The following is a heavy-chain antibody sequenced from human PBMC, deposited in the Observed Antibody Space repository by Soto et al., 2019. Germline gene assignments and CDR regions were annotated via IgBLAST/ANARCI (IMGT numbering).Heavy chain of an antibody. J-gene: IGHJ4*02. CDR2: ISWNSGSI. V-gene: IGHV3-9*01. D-gene: IGHD6-19*01. Sequence: TGGSLRLSCAASGFTFDDYAMHWVRQAPGKGLEWVSGISWNSGSIGYADSVKGRFTISRDNAKNSLYLQMNSLRAEDTALYYCAKGTHIAVAAPGYFDYWGQGTLVTVSS. CDR1: GFTFDDYA. CDR3: AKGTHIAVAAPGYFDY.